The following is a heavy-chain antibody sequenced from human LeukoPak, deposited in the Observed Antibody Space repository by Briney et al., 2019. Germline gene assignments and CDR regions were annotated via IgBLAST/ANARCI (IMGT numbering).Heavy chain of an antibody. CDR2: ISAYNGNT. J-gene: IGHJ6*03. D-gene: IGHD6-13*01. CDR3: ARDMSSSSWYEPYYYYYYMDV. Sequence: VASVKVSCKASGYTFTSYGISWVRQAPGQGLEWMGWISAYNGNTNYAQKLQGRVTMTTDTSTSTAYMELRSLRSDDTAVYYCARDMSSSSWYEPYYYYYYMDVWGKGTTVTVSS. V-gene: IGHV1-18*01. CDR1: GYTFTSYG.